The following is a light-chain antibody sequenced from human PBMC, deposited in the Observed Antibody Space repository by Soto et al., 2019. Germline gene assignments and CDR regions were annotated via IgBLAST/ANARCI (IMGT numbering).Light chain of an antibody. J-gene: IGKJ4*01. CDR3: QQLGT. CDR1: QGISSY. V-gene: IGKV1-9*01. CDR2: AAS. Sequence: IQLTQSPSSLSAFVGDRVTITCRASQGISSYVAWYQQKRGKAPKLLIYAASTLQSGVPSRFSGSGSGIDFTITISSLQPEDFATYYCQQLGTFGGGTKVEI.